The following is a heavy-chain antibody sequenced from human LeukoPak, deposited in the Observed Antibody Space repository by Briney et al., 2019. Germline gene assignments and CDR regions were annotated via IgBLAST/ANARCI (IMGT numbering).Heavy chain of an antibody. CDR2: ISGSGGST. Sequence: GGSLRLSCAASGFTFRSYAMNWVRQAPGKGLEWVSAISGSGGSTYYADSVKGRFTISRDNSKNTLYLQMNSLRAEDTAVYYCAKDDLIAAAGVYDYWGQGTLVTVSS. CDR1: GFTFRSYA. V-gene: IGHV3-23*01. J-gene: IGHJ4*02. D-gene: IGHD6-13*01. CDR3: AKDDLIAAAGVYDY.